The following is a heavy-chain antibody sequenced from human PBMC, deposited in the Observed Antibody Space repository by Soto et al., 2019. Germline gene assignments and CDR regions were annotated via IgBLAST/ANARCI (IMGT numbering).Heavy chain of an antibody. CDR2: INPNGGVT. CDR1: GDTFNDYY. D-gene: IGHD5-12*01. CDR3: ARESGGATATLDYYYFYMDV. V-gene: IGHV1-2*04. Sequence: QVQRVQSGAEVKKPGASVTVSCRSSGDTFNDYYIHWVRQAPGQGLEWMGWINPNGGVTKYAQKFQGWVTMTRDTSIRTVYMQLSRLRSDATAVYYCARESGGATATLDYYYFYMDVWGKGTTVTVSS. J-gene: IGHJ6*03.